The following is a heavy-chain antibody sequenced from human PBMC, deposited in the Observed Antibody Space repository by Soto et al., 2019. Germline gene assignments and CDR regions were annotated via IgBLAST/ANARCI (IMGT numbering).Heavy chain of an antibody. V-gene: IGHV1-18*01. CDR1: GYTLKNYG. J-gene: IGHJ4*02. Sequence: QVHLVQSGGEVKKPGASVKVSCKASGYTLKNYGIGWVRQAPGLGPEWVGLIKVDNGDTKYAEQRQCRVTLTTDTSTSTAYMELRNLRSDDTSFYYCARSRYYFDYWGQRTLVTVSS. CDR2: IKVDNGDT. CDR3: ARSRYYFDY.